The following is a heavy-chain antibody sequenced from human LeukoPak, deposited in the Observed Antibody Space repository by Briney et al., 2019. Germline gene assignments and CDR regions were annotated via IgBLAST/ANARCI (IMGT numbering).Heavy chain of an antibody. D-gene: IGHD1-26*01. J-gene: IGHJ4*02. CDR2: INHSGST. Sequence: SETLSLTCAVYGGSFSGYYWSWIRQPPGKGLEWIGEINHSGSTNYNPSLKSRVTISVDTSKNQFSLKLSSVTAADTAVYYCARGLSLKTSTIVGATGGGGFDYWGQGTLVTVSS. CDR3: ARGLSLKTSTIVGATGGGGFDY. CDR1: GGSFSGYY. V-gene: IGHV4-34*01.